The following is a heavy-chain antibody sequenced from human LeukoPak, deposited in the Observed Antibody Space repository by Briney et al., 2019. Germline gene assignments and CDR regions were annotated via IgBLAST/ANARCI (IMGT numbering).Heavy chain of an antibody. CDR3: ARDSSKPRLSSSWVWGAFDI. D-gene: IGHD6-13*01. CDR1: GGSISSYY. V-gene: IGHV4-59*01. J-gene: IGHJ3*02. CDR2: IYYSGST. Sequence: SSETLSLTCTVSGGSISSYYWSWIRQPPGKGLEWIGYIYYSGSTNYNPSLQSRVTISVDTSKNQFSLELSSVTAADTAVYYCARDSSKPRLSSSWVWGAFDIWGQGTMVTVSS.